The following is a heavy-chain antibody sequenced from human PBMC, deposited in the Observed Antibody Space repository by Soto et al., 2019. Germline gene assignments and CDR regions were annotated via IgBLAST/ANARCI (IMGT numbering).Heavy chain of an antibody. CDR2: IGTSGSTV. D-gene: IGHD2-21*02. CDR3: ASGFRGDLFDY. J-gene: IGHJ4*02. V-gene: IGHV3-48*01. CDR1: GFTFSSYS. Sequence: EVLLVESGGDLVQPGGSLRLSCAASGFTFSSYSMNWVRQAPGKGPEWVSHIGTSGSTVYYADSVKGRFTISRDNAKNSLYLQMNSLRAEDTAVYYCASGFRGDLFDYWGQGTLVTVSS.